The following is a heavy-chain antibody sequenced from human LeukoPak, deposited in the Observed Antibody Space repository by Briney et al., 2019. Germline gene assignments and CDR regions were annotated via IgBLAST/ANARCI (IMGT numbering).Heavy chain of an antibody. V-gene: IGHV4-30-4*01. CDR2: IYYSGST. CDR3: ARVLWFGELSPSYGMDV. Sequence: SQTLSLTCTVSAGSISSGDYYWSWIRQPPVKSMEWIGYIYYSGSTYYNPSLKTRVTISVDTSKNQFSLKLSSVTAADTAVSYCARVLWFGELSPSYGMDVWGKGTTVTVSS. J-gene: IGHJ6*04. CDR1: AGSISSGDYY. D-gene: IGHD3-10*01.